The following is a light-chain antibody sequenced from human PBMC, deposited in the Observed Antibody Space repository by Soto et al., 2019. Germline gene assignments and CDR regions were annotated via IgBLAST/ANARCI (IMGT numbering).Light chain of an antibody. V-gene: IGLV2-14*01. CDR1: RSDVGGYNY. CDR3: SSYTSSSTYVV. Sequence: QSALTQPASVSGSPGQSITISCTGTRSDVGGYNYVSWYQQHPGKAPKLMIYDVSNRPSGVSNRFSGSKYGNTASLTISGLQAEDEADYYCSSYTSSSTYVVFGGGTKLTVL. J-gene: IGLJ2*01. CDR2: DVS.